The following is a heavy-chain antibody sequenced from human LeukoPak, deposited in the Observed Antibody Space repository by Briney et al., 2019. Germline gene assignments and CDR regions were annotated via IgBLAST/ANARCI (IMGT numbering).Heavy chain of an antibody. CDR1: GGSISSGGYS. CDR3: ARVRWNYFFDY. CDR2: IYHSGST. Sequence: PSETLSLTCAVSGGSISSGGYSWSWIRQPPGKGLEWIGYIYHSGSTYYNPSLKSRVTISVDRSKNQFSLKLSSVTAADTAVYYCARVRWNYFFDYWGQGTLVTVSS. V-gene: IGHV4-30-2*01. D-gene: IGHD1-7*01. J-gene: IGHJ4*02.